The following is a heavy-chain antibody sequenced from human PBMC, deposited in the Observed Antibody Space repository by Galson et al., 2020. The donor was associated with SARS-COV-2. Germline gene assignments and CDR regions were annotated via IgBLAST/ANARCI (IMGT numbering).Heavy chain of an antibody. D-gene: IGHD3-22*01. V-gene: IGHV4-30-4*07. CDR1: GDSINVPNYS. Sequence: SETLSLTCAVSGDSINVPNYSWTWVRLPPGKRLDFIGYIYSDGGTYYHPSLRSRLIMSVDSSKNQFSLRLSSVTAADTGVYYCARWLQYGLDVWGQGTTVTVSS. CDR2: IYSDGGT. J-gene: IGHJ6*02. CDR3: ARWLQYGLDV.